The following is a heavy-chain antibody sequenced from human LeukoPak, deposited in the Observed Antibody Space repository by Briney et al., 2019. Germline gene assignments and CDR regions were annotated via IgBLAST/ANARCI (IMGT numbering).Heavy chain of an antibody. CDR1: GYTFTSNV. Sequence: ASMNVSCKASGYTFTSNVITWVRQAPGQGLEWMGYITTYNGDTNYAQKFQGRVTMTTDPSTSTAYLELRSLKSDDTAMYYCARGRYSGSYTLFDYWGQGILVTVSS. D-gene: IGHD1-26*01. J-gene: IGHJ4*02. V-gene: IGHV1-18*01. CDR3: ARGRYSGSYTLFDY. CDR2: ITTYNGDT.